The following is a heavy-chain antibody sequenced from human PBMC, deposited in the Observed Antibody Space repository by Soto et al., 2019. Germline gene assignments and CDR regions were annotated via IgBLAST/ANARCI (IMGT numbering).Heavy chain of an antibody. CDR2: IFSNDEK. D-gene: IGHD6-13*01. J-gene: IGHJ5*02. V-gene: IGHV2-26*04. CDR3: ASTYSTSWYWFDP. CDR1: GFSLSNAGLG. Sequence: QVTVKESGPVLVQPTETLTLTCTVSGFSLSNAGLGVSWIRQPPGKALEWLAHIFSNDEKSYSTSLKSRLTISKDTSKSQVALTMTNMDPVDTATYYCASTYSTSWYWFDPWGEGTLVTVSS.